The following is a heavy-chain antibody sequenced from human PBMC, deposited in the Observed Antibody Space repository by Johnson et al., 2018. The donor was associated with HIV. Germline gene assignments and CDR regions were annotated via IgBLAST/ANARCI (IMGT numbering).Heavy chain of an antibody. J-gene: IGHJ3*02. CDR2: ISYDGTNK. CDR3: ARLEELLRAFDI. CDR1: GLTFSSYA. V-gene: IGHV3-30-3*01. D-gene: IGHD1-26*01. Sequence: QVQLVESGGGVVQPGRSLRLSCAASGLTFSSYAMHWVRQAPGKGLEWVASISYDGTNKYYADSVKGRFTISRDNSKNTMYLQMNSLRAEDTAVYYCARLEELLRAFDIWGQGTMVTVSS.